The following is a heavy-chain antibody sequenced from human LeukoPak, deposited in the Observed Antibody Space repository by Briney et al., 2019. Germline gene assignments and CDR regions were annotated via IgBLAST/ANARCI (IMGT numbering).Heavy chain of an antibody. V-gene: IGHV1-2*02. CDR1: GYTFTGYY. D-gene: IGHD6-19*01. CDR2: INPNSGGT. Sequence: GASVKVSCKASGYTFTGYYMHWVRQAPGQGLEWMGWINPNSGGTNYAQKFQGRVTMTRDTSISTAYMELSRLRSDDTAVYYCARRLTGYSSGWSVYFDYRGQGTLVTVSS. CDR3: ARRLTGYSSGWSVYFDY. J-gene: IGHJ4*02.